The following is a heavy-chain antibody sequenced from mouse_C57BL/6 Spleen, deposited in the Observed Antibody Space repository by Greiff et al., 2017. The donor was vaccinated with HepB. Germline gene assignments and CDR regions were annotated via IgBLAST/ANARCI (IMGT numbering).Heavy chain of an antibody. Sequence: QVQLQQSGPELVKPGASVKISCKASGYAFSSSWMNWVKQRPGEGLEWIGRIYPGDGDTNYNGKFKGKATLTADKSSSTAYMQLSSLTSEDSAVYFCALPAQAPFAYWGQGTLVTVSA. D-gene: IGHD3-2*02. CDR3: ALPAQAPFAY. CDR2: IYPGDGDT. CDR1: GYAFSSSW. V-gene: IGHV1-82*01. J-gene: IGHJ3*01.